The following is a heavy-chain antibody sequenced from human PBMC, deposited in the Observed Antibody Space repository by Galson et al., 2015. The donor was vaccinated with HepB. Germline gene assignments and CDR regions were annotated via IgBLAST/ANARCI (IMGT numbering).Heavy chain of an antibody. CDR3: ARLRYGDYCLYYFDY. V-gene: IGHV2-70*01. Sequence: PALVKPTQTLTLTCTFSGFSLSTSGMCVSWIRQPPGKALEWLALIDWDDDKYYSTSLKTRLTISKDTSKNQVVLTMTNMDPVDTATYYCARLRYGDYCLYYFDYWGQGTLVTVSS. J-gene: IGHJ4*02. D-gene: IGHD4-17*01. CDR2: IDWDDDK. CDR1: GFSLSTSGMC.